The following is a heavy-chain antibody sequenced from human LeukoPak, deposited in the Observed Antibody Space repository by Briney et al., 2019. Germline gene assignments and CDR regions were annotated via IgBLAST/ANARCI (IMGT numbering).Heavy chain of an antibody. CDR1: GFTFSTYS. D-gene: IGHD6-19*01. J-gene: IGHJ4*02. V-gene: IGHV3-48*04. CDR2: ITDDASTI. Sequence: GGSLRLSCAASGFTFSTYSMNWVRQAPGKGLEWISYITDDASTIYYADSVQGRFTISRDNAENSLFLQMTSLRVEDTAVYYCAARGGWARFDYWGQGALVTVSA. CDR3: AARGGWARFDY.